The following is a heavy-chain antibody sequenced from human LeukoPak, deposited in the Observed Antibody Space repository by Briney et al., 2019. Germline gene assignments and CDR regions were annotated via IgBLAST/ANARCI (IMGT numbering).Heavy chain of an antibody. Sequence: ASVKVSCKASGYTFTGYYMHWVRQAPGQGLEWMGWINPNSGGTNYAQKSQGRVTMTRDTSISTAYMELSRLRSDDTAVYYCARDYSMIVPWGSVPNYYGMDVWGQGTTVTVSS. CDR1: GYTFTGYY. J-gene: IGHJ6*02. CDR2: INPNSGGT. CDR3: ARDYSMIVPWGSVPNYYGMDV. V-gene: IGHV1-2*02. D-gene: IGHD3-22*01.